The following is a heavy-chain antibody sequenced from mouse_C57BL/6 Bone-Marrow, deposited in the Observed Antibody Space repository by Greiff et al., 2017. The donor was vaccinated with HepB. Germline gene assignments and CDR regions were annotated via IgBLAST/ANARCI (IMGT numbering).Heavy chain of an antibody. J-gene: IGHJ3*01. CDR1: GFTFSSYG. CDR2: ISSGGSYT. Sequence: EVMLVESGGDLVKPGGSLKLSCAASGFTFSSYGMSWVRQTPDKRLEWVATISSGGSYTYYPDSVKGRFTISRDNAKNTLYLQMSSLTSEDTAMYYCARHELRPFAYWGQGTLVTVSA. D-gene: IGHD1-2*01. CDR3: ARHELRPFAY. V-gene: IGHV5-6*02.